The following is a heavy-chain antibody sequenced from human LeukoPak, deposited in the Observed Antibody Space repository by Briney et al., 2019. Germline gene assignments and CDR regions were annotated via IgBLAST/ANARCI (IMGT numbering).Heavy chain of an antibody. V-gene: IGHV3-23*01. CDR3: ARDEEWELLPRGYFDY. J-gene: IGHJ4*02. Sequence: GGSLRLSCAASGFTFSSYAMSWVRQAPGKGLEWVSAISGSGGSTYYPDSVKGRFTISRDNSKNTLYLQMNSLRAEDTAVYYCARDEEWELLPRGYFDYWGQGTLVTVSS. D-gene: IGHD1-26*01. CDR1: GFTFSSYA. CDR2: ISGSGGST.